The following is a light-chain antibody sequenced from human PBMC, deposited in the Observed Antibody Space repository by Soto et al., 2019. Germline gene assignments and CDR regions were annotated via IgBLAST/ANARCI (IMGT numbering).Light chain of an antibody. Sequence: QFVLTQPASVSGSPGQSITISCSGTSSDVGGYNYVSWYQQHPGKAPQVMIYDVSNRPSGVSNRFSGSKSGNTASLTISGLQAEDEADYYCYSYTTSSTYVFGTGTKVTVL. V-gene: IGLV2-14*01. J-gene: IGLJ1*01. CDR3: YSYTTSSTYV. CDR2: DVS. CDR1: SSDVGGYNY.